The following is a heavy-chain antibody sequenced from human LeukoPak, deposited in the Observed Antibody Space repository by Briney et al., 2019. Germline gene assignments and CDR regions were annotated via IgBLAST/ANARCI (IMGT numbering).Heavy chain of an antibody. CDR3: ARGKKTGYAHFDY. V-gene: IGHV4-39*02. CDR1: GGSISSSSYY. Sequence: PSETLSLTCTVSGGSISSSSYYWGWIRQPPGKGLEWIGTIYYSGSTYYNPSLESRVTISVDTSKNHFSVRLSSVTAADTAVYYCARGKKTGYAHFDYWGQGTLVAVSS. J-gene: IGHJ4*02. CDR2: IYYSGST. D-gene: IGHD5-12*01.